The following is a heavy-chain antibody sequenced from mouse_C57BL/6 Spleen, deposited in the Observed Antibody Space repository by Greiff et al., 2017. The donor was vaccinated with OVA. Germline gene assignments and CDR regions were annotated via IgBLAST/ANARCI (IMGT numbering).Heavy chain of an antibody. CDR3: TTWLRRSWFAY. D-gene: IGHD2-2*01. CDR2: IDPENGDT. J-gene: IGHJ3*01. V-gene: IGHV14-4*01. CDR1: GFNIKDDY. Sequence: EVKVEESGAELVRPGASVKLSCTASGFNIKDDYMHWVKQRPEQGLEWIGWIDPENGDTEYASKFQGKATITADTSSNTAYLQLSSLTSEDTAVYYCTTWLRRSWFAYWGQGTLVTVSA.